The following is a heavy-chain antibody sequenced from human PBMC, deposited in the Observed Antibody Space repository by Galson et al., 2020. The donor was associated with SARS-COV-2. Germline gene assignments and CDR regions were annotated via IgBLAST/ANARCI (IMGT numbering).Heavy chain of an antibody. CDR2: IYYSGRP. V-gene: IGHV4-38-2*02. Sequence: ASETLSLTCTVSAYPISSGYYWGWIRQPPGKGLEWIGTIYYSGRPYYNPSLKSRVTISIDTSKNQFSLILTSVTAADTAVYYCARGAAVAVLPQFDPWGQGTLVTVSS. J-gene: IGHJ5*02. CDR3: ARGAAVAVLPQFDP. CDR1: AYPISSGYY. D-gene: IGHD6-13*01.